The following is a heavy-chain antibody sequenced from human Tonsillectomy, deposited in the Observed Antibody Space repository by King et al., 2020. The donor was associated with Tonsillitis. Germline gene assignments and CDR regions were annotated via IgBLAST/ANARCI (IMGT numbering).Heavy chain of an antibody. V-gene: IGHV3-21*01. J-gene: IGHJ6*03. CDR1: GFTFSSYS. Sequence: VQLVESGGGLVKPGGSLRLSCAASGFTFSSYSMNWVRQAPGKGLEWVSSISSSSSYINYADSVKGRFNISGDNAKNSLYLQMKRLRAEDTAVYYCATTRNYYYYYMDVWGKGTSVTVSS. CDR3: ATTRNYYYYYMDV. CDR2: ISSSSSYI.